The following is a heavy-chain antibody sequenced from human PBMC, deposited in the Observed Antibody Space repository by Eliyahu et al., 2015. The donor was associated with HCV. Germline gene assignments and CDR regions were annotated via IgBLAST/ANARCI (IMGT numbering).Heavy chain of an antibody. CDR2: ISRSSSTM. CDR1: EFTFXSXT. J-gene: IGHJ3*02. CDR3: ARDPDYYDSGRSAFDI. Sequence: EVQLVESGGGLVQPGGSLRLSCAASEFTFXSXTMNWVRQAPGKGLEWVSYISRSSSTMSYADSVKGRFTISRDNAKNSLYLQMNSLRVEDTAMYYCARDPDYYDSGRSAFDIWGQGTMVTVSS. V-gene: IGHV3-48*01. D-gene: IGHD3-10*01.